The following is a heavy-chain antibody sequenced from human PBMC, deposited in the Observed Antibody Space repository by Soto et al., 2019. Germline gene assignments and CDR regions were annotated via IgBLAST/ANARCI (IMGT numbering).Heavy chain of an antibody. CDR3: ARDKGTWSHAFDI. D-gene: IGHD1-1*01. Sequence: PSETLSLTCTVSGGSISSGDYYWSWIRQPPGKGLEWIGYIYYSGSTYYNPSLKSRVTISVDTSKNQFSLKLSSVTAADTAVYYCARDKGTWSHAFDIWGQGTMVTVSS. CDR1: GGSISSGDYY. J-gene: IGHJ3*02. CDR2: IYYSGST. V-gene: IGHV4-30-4*01.